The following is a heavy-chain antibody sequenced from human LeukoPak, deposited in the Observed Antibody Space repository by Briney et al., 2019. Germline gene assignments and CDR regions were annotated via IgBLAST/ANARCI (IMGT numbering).Heavy chain of an antibody. CDR2: FSYGGTT. CDR1: GGSIRSNNFS. Sequence: SETLSLTRSVSGGSIRSNNFSWDWIRQPPGKGLEWIGSFSYGGTTYFNPSLKSRVTMSVDTSKNQFSLKVTSVTAADTAVYYCARRTAVARTAHFDYWGQGILVTVSS. CDR3: ARRTAVARTAHFDY. V-gene: IGHV4-39*01. D-gene: IGHD6-19*01. J-gene: IGHJ4*02.